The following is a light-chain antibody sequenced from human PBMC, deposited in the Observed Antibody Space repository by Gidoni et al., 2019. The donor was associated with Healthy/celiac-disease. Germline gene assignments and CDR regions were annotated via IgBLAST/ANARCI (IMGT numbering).Light chain of an antibody. CDR2: AAS. V-gene: IGKV1-9*01. Sequence: DLQLTQAPSFLSASVGYRVTITCRASQGISSYLAWYQQKPGKAPKLLIYAASTLQGGVPSRFSGSGSGTEFTLTISSLQPEDFATYSCQQLSSSPLTFGPGTKVDIK. J-gene: IGKJ3*01. CDR1: QGISSY. CDR3: QQLSSSPLT.